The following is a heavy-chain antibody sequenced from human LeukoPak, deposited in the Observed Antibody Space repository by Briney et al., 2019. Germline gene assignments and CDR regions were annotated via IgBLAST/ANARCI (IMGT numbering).Heavy chain of an antibody. CDR3: ARGGYDSSGYYVYYFDY. CDR2: IYYSGST. Sequence: SQTLSLTCTVSGGSLSSGGYYWSWIRQHPGKGLEWIGYIYYSGSTYYNPSLKSRVTISVDTSKNQFSLMLSSVTAADTAVYYCARGGYDSSGYYVYYFDYWGQGTLVTVSS. J-gene: IGHJ4*02. D-gene: IGHD3-22*01. CDR1: GGSLSSGGYY. V-gene: IGHV4-31*03.